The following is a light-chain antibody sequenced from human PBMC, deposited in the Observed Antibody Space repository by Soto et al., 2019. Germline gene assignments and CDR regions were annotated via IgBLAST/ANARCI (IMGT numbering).Light chain of an antibody. V-gene: IGKV1-5*03. Sequence: DIQTTQSPSTLSASVGDRVTITSRASQSISIWLAWYQQKPGKAPKVLISEASTLQSGVPSGFSGSGSGTEFTLTITSLRPDDFATYYCQQYDTYPWTFGPGTKVDIK. J-gene: IGKJ1*01. CDR3: QQYDTYPWT. CDR2: EAS. CDR1: QSISIW.